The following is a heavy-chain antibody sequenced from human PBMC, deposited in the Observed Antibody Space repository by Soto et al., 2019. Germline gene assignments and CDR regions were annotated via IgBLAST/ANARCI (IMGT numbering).Heavy chain of an antibody. V-gene: IGHV5-51*01. Sequence: GESLKISCKGSGYSFTSYWIGWVRQMPGKGLEWMGIIYPGDSDTRYGPSFQGQVTISADKSISTAYLQWSSLKASDTAMYYCARHATKPNCSGGSFYFVYYYYSGMDVWGQGITRTGSS. CDR2: IYPGDSDT. CDR3: ARHATKPNCSGGSFYFVYYYYSGMDV. D-gene: IGHD2-15*01. J-gene: IGHJ6*02. CDR1: GYSFTSYW.